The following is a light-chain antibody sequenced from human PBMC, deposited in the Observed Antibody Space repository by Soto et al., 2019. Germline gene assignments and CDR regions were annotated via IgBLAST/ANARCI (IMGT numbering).Light chain of an antibody. CDR2: GAS. CDR1: QSVSSSD. V-gene: IGKV3-20*01. CDR3: QYYYESSP. Sequence: EVVLTQSPGTLSLSPGERATLSCRASQSVSSSDLAWYQQKPGQAPRLLIYGASSRATGIADRFSGSGSGTDFTLTISRLEPEDFAVYYCQYYYESSPFGRGTKVDIK. J-gene: IGKJ4*01.